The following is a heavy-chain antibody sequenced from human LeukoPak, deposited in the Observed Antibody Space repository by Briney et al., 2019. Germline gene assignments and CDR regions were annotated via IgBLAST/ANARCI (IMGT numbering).Heavy chain of an antibody. D-gene: IGHD3-10*01. V-gene: IGHV3-21*01. J-gene: IGHJ4*02. Sequence: GGSLRLSCAASGFTFSSYSMNWVRQAPGKGLEWVSSISSSSSYIYYADSVKGRFTISRDNAKNSLYLQMDSLRAEDTAVYYCARGGGDRADYWGQGTLVTVSS. CDR3: ARGGGDRADY. CDR1: GFTFSSYS. CDR2: ISSSSSYI.